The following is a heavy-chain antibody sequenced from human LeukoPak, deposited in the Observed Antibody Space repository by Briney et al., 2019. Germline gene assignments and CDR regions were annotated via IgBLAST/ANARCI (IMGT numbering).Heavy chain of an antibody. CDR2: ISAYNGNT. D-gene: IGHD6-13*01. Sequence: ASVKVSCKASGYTFTSYGISWVRQATGQGLEWMGWISAYNGNTNYAQKLQGRVTMTTDTSTSTAYMELRSLRSDDTAVYYCARDGLLLAAGYYYYGMDVWGQGTTVTVSS. CDR3: ARDGLLLAAGYYYYGMDV. J-gene: IGHJ6*02. V-gene: IGHV1-18*01. CDR1: GYTFTSYG.